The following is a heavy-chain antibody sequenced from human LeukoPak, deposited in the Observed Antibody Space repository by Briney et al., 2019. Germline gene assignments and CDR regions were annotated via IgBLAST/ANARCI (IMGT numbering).Heavy chain of an antibody. CDR3: AKDIPKWLSSPGSFDI. CDR2: ISWNSGSI. J-gene: IGHJ3*02. Sequence: GGSLRLSCAASGFTFDDYAMHWVRQAPGKGLEWVSGISWNSGSIGYADSVKGRFTISRDNAKNSLYLQMNSLRAEDTALYYCAKDIPKWLSSPGSFDIWGQGTMVTVSS. V-gene: IGHV3-9*01. D-gene: IGHD3-22*01. CDR1: GFTFDDYA.